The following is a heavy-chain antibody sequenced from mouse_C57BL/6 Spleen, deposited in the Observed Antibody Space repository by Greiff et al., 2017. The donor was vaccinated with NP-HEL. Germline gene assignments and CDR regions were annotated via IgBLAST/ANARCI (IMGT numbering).Heavy chain of an antibody. CDR2: ISSGGSYT. V-gene: IGHV5-6*01. J-gene: IGHJ2*01. D-gene: IGHD2-4*01. CDR1: GFTFSSYG. Sequence: EVQLVESGGDLVKPGGSLKLSCAASGFTFSSYGMSWVRQTPDKRLEWVATISSGGSYTYYPDSVKGRFTISRDNAKNTLYLQMSSLKSEDTAMYYCARQRGPDYDVYYFDDWGQGTTLTVSS. CDR3: ARQRGPDYDVYYFDD.